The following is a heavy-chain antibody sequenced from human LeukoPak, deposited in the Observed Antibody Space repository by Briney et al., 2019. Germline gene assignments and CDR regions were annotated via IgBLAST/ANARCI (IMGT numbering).Heavy chain of an antibody. CDR1: GFTFSTNA. V-gene: IGHV3-23*01. CDR2: ISGSGAST. D-gene: IGHD1-26*01. J-gene: IGHJ4*02. Sequence: GGSLRLSCLTSGFTFSTNAMSWVRKAPGKGLEWISGISGSGASTYYADSVTGRFTISRDNSRNTLYLQMNSLRGDDTAVYYCAKDVGKWESLHFFDYWGQGTLVTVSS. CDR3: AKDVGKWESLHFFDY.